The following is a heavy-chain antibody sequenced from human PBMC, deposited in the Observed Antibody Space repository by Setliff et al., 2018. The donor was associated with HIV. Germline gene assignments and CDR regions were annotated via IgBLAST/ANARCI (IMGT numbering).Heavy chain of an antibody. V-gene: IGHV3-48*01. J-gene: IGHJ4*02. D-gene: IGHD3-16*01. CDR2: ISSGSGSTM. CDR1: GFTFSTYG. CDR3: AKAWGSGYPSFESALMFDV. Sequence: PSETLSLSCAASGFTFSTYGMNWVRQAPGKGLEWVSSISSGSGSTMDYADSVKGRFTISRDNFNNFLHLQMNSLRAEDTATYYCAKAWGSGYPSFESALMFDVWGQGTLVTVSS.